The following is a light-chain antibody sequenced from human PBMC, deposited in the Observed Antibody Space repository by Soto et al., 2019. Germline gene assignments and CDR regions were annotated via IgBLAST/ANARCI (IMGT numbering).Light chain of an antibody. V-gene: IGLV2-8*01. J-gene: IGLJ1*01. Sequence: QSALTQPPSASGSPGQSVTISCTGTSSDVGDYNYVSWYQQHPGKAPKLMIYEVSKRPSGVPDRFSVSKSGNTASLTVSGLQAEDAADYYCSSYAGSLYVFGTGTKLTVL. CDR3: SSYAGSLYV. CDR2: EVS. CDR1: SSDVGDYNY.